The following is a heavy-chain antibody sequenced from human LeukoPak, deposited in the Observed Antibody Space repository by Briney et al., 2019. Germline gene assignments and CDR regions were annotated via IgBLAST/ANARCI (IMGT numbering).Heavy chain of an antibody. CDR1: GFTFDDYA. CDR3: AKASGGYYDSSGYRYYFDY. D-gene: IGHD3-22*01. CDR2: ISWNSGSI. V-gene: IGHV3-9*01. J-gene: IGHJ4*02. Sequence: PGGSLRLSCAASGFTFDDYAMHWVRQAPGKGLEWVSGISWNSGSIGYADSVKGRFTISRDNAKNSLYLQMNSLRAEDTALYYCAKASGGYYDSSGYRYYFDYWGQGTLVTVSS.